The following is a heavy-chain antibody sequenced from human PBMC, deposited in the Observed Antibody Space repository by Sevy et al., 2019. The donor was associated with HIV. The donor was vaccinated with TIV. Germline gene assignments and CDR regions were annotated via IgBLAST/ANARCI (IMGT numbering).Heavy chain of an antibody. J-gene: IGHJ6*02. V-gene: IGHV3-33*01. CDR2: IRYDGSNK. D-gene: IGHD3-3*01. Sequence: GGSLRLSCAASGFTLSSYGMHWVRQAPGKGLEWVAVIRYDGSNKYYADSVKGRFTISRDNSKNTLYLQMNSLRAEDTAVYNGARDRLGITISAEWGGGMDVWGQGTTVTVSS. CDR3: ARDRLGITISAEWGGGMDV. CDR1: GFTLSSYG.